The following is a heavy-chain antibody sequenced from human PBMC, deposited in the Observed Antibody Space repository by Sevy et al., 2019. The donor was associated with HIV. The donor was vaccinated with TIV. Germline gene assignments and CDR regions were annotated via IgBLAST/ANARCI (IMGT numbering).Heavy chain of an antibody. CDR2: IFPNSSVT. V-gene: IGHV1-2*06. Sequence: ASVKVSCKASGYTFTDEYLHWVRQAPGQGLEWIGRIFPNSSVTKSAQRFRGRVTMTRDTSIITAYMELSGLRSDATAVSYCARDTGGGTTNSGLDVWGQGTTVTVSS. J-gene: IGHJ6*02. CDR3: ARDTGGGTTNSGLDV. CDR1: GYTFTDEY. D-gene: IGHD1-7*01.